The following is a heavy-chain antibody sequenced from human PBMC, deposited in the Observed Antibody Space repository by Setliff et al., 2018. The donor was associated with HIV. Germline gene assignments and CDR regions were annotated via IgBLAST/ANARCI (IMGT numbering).Heavy chain of an antibody. Sequence: LSLTCTVSGGSISSYYWSWIRQPPGKGLEWIGYIYTSGSTNYNPSLKSRVTISVDTSKNQFSLKLSSVTAADTAVYYCARAAAGSPYYYYYMDVWGKGTTVTVSS. CDR2: IYTSGST. V-gene: IGHV4-4*08. J-gene: IGHJ6*03. CDR1: GGSISSYY. CDR3: ARAAAGSPYYYYYMDV. D-gene: IGHD6-13*01.